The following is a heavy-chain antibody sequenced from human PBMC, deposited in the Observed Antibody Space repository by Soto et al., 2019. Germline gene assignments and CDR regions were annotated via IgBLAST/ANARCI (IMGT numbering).Heavy chain of an antibody. Sequence: GGSLRLSCAASGFTFSGSAMHRVRQASGKGLEWVGRIRSKANSYATAYAASVKGRFTISRDDSKNTAYLQMNSLKTEDTAVYYCTRHLGDIVVGEDIWGQGTMVTVSS. D-gene: IGHD2-2*01. V-gene: IGHV3-73*01. CDR1: GFTFSGSA. J-gene: IGHJ3*02. CDR2: IRSKANSYAT. CDR3: TRHLGDIVVGEDI.